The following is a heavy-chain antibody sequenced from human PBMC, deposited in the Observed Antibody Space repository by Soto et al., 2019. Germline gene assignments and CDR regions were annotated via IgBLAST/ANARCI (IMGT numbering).Heavy chain of an antibody. J-gene: IGHJ4*02. CDR1: GYTFSSYG. Sequence: QVQLVQSGAEVKEPGASVRVSCKASGYTFSSYGFSWVRQAPGQGLEWVAWISANSGETNSAQKSQGRGTLTTDTSTSTAYMDLRSLTSDDTAIYYSARDFRDSCGGPSCIDFDFWGQGTLVTVSS. V-gene: IGHV1-18*01. D-gene: IGHD2-21*01. CDR2: ISANSGET. CDR3: ARDFRDSCGGPSCIDFDF.